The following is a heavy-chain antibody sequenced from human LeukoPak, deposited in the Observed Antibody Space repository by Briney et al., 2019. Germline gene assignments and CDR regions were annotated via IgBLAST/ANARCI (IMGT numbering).Heavy chain of an antibody. D-gene: IGHD5-12*01. CDR1: GVSISTGYYY. Sequence: SQTLSLTCTVSGVSISTGYYYWNWIRQPPGKGLEWLGFIYYSGTTDYSPSLRGRVTISLDTSTNQFSLNLNSVTAADTAVYYCAGGHDPKRVAYWGQGTLVTVSS. V-gene: IGHV4-31*03. CDR2: IYYSGTT. CDR3: AGGHDPKRVAY. J-gene: IGHJ4*02.